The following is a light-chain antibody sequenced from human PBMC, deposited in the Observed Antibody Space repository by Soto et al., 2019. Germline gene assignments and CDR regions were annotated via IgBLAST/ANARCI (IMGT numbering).Light chain of an antibody. V-gene: IGKV1-12*01. CDR1: QTISSW. CDR2: GAS. J-gene: IGKJ5*01. CDR3: QQANSFPTT. Sequence: DIQMTQSPSTLSGSVGDRVTITCRASQTISSWLAWYQQKPGKAPKLLIYGASSLQSGAPSRFSGSGSGTDFTLTISSLQPEDFATYFCQQANSFPTTFGQGTRLETK.